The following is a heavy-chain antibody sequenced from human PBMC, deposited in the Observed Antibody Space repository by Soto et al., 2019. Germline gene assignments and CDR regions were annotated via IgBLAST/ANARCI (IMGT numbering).Heavy chain of an antibody. J-gene: IGHJ4*01. V-gene: IGHV3-30*03. CDR2: ISYGGSNK. CDR3: VRDRDLYRDMFHADL. Sequence: GGSLRLSCAASGFTFSSYGMHWVRQAPGKGLEWVAVISYGGSNKYYADSVKGRFTISRDNSKNTLYLQMNSLRDEDSAVYFCVRDRDLYRDMFHADLWGQGTLVTVSS. D-gene: IGHD3-10*02. CDR1: GFTFSSYG.